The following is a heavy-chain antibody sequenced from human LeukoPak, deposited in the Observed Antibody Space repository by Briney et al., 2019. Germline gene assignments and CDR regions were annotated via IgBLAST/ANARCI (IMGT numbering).Heavy chain of an antibody. CDR3: ARKYTTVTPSDH. Sequence: AAVKVSCKASVYTFTSYGISWGRQAPGQGLECMGWISAYNGNTNYAQKLQGRVTITTDTSTSTAYMELRSLRSDDTAVYYCARKYTTVTPSDHWGQGTLVTVSS. J-gene: IGHJ5*02. CDR2: ISAYNGNT. V-gene: IGHV1-18*01. CDR1: VYTFTSYG. D-gene: IGHD4-17*01.